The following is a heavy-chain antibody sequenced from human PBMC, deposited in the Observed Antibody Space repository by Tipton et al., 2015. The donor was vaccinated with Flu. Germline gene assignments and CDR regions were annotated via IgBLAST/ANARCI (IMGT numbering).Heavy chain of an antibody. J-gene: IGHJ5*02. V-gene: IGHV4-39*01. CDR2: IYYSGST. CDR1: GGSISSSSYY. CDR3: ARQLGDSSSWYNWFDP. Sequence: TLSLTCTVSGGSISSSSYYWGWIRQPPGKGLEWIGSIYYSGSTYYNPSLKSRVTISVDTPKNQFSLKLSSVTAADTAVYYCARQLGDSSSWYNWFDPWGQGTLVTVSS. D-gene: IGHD6-13*01.